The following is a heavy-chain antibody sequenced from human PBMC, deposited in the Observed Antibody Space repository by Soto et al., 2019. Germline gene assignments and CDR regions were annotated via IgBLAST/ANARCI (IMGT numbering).Heavy chain of an antibody. CDR1: GFTFSSFG. CDR2: ISGSGDSS. Sequence: PGGSLRLSCTASGFTFSSFGMAWARQAPGKGLEWVSAISGSGDSSYYADSVKDRFTISRDNPTNTLYLQMNNLRAEDTAVYYCAKVGIGMFSHKHHFDHWGQGTQVTVSS. J-gene: IGHJ4*02. CDR3: AKVGIGMFSHKHHFDH. V-gene: IGHV3-23*01. D-gene: IGHD2-2*03.